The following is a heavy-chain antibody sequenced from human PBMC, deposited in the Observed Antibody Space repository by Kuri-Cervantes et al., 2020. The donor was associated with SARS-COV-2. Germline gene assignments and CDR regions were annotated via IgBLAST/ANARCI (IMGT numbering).Heavy chain of an antibody. CDR3: ARGSFWSGYYSYYYYYGMDV. D-gene: IGHD3-3*01. CDR1: GFTFSSYS. Sequence: GGSLRLSCAASGFTFSSYSMNWVRQATGKGLEWVSAIGTAGDTYYPGSVKGRFTISRENAKNSLYLQMNSLRAGDTAVYYCARGSFWSGYYSYYYYYGMDVWGQGTTVTVSS. V-gene: IGHV3-13*01. CDR2: IGTAGDT. J-gene: IGHJ6*01.